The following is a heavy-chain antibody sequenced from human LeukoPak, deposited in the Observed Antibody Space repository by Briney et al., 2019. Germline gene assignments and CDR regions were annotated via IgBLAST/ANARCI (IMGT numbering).Heavy chain of an antibody. V-gene: IGHV3-73*01. CDR3: TSPRVYSSSWYDLEAFVY. J-gene: IGHJ4*02. CDR2: IRSKATSYAT. D-gene: IGHD6-13*01. Sequence: GGSLKLYCAASGFTFSGSAMHWVRQASGKGLEWVGRIRSKATSYATAYAASVKGRFTISRDDSKNTAYLQMNSLKSEDTAVYYCTSPRVYSSSWYDLEAFVYWGQGTLVTVSS. CDR1: GFTFSGSA.